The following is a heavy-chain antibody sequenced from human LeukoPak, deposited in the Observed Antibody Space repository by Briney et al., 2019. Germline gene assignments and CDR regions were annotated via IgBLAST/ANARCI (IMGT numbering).Heavy chain of an antibody. Sequence: SETLSLTCTVSGGSISSGSYYWSWIRQPAGKGLEWIGRIYTSGSTNYNPSLKSRVTISVDTSKNQFSLKLSSVTAADTAVYYCARGGYTNDYGDRGWFDPWGQGTLVTVSS. J-gene: IGHJ5*02. D-gene: IGHD4-17*01. CDR1: GGSISSGSYY. CDR3: ARGGYTNDYGDRGWFDP. V-gene: IGHV4-61*02. CDR2: IYTSGST.